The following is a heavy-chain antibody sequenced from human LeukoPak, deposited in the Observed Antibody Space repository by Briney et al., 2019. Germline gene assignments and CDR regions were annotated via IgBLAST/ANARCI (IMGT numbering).Heavy chain of an antibody. D-gene: IGHD3-10*01. CDR1: GYSFINHW. CDR3: AKGVSGTYYGMDV. Sequence: GESLKISCKGSGYSFINHWIGWVRQMPGKGLEWMGIIYPAGSDTTYSPSFQGQVTISADKSISTAYLQWSSLKASDTAMYYCAKGVSGTYYGMDVWGQGTTVTVSS. J-gene: IGHJ6*02. V-gene: IGHV5-51*01. CDR2: IYPAGSDT.